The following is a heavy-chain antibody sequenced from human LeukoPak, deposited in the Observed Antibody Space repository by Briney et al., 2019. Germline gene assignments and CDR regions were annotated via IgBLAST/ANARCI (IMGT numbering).Heavy chain of an antibody. CDR2: INPNSGGT. CDR1: GYTFTGYY. CDR3: ARGTAPWSSSGSFSRRGYYYMDV. D-gene: IGHD6-19*01. Sequence: ASVKVSCKASGYTFTGYYTHWVRQAPGQGLEWMGWINPNSGGTNYAQKFQGRVTMTRDTSISTAYMELSSLRSEDTAVYYCARGTAPWSSSGSFSRRGYYYMDVWGKGTTVTVSS. J-gene: IGHJ6*03. V-gene: IGHV1-2*02.